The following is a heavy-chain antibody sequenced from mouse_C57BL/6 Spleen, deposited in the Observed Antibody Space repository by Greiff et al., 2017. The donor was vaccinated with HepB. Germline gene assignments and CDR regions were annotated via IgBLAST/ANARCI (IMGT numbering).Heavy chain of an antibody. V-gene: IGHV5-4*03. CDR3: ASTVVEDYFDY. Sequence: EVKLVESGGGLVKPGGSLKLSCAASGFTFSSYAMSWVRQTPEKRLEWVATISDGGSYTYYPDNVKGRFTISRDNAKNNLYLQMRHLKSEDTAMYYCASTVVEDYFDYWGQGTTLTVSS. D-gene: IGHD1-1*01. CDR2: ISDGGSYT. J-gene: IGHJ2*01. CDR1: GFTFSSYA.